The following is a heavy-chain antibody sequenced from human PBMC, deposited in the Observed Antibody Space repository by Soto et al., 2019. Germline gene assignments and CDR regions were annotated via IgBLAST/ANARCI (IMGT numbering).Heavy chain of an antibody. CDR3: ASRIVVATGWFDP. CDR1: GGTFSSYA. Sequence: AVKVSCKASGGTFSSYAISWVRQAPGQGLEWMGGIIPIFGTANYAQKFQGRVTITADKSTSTAYMELSSLRSEDTAVYYCASRIVVATGWFDPWGQGTLVTVSS. CDR2: IIPIFGTA. V-gene: IGHV1-69*06. J-gene: IGHJ5*02. D-gene: IGHD3-22*01.